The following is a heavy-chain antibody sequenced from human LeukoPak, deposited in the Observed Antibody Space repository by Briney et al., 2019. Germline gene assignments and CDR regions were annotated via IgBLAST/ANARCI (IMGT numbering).Heavy chain of an antibody. J-gene: IGHJ6*03. Sequence: ASVKVSCKASGYIFTGYFMHWVRQAPGQGLEWMGWIDPNSGDTNYARNFQGRVTMTRDTSISTAYMELTRLRSDDTAVGYCARSTPATGYYLDVWGKGTTVTVSS. D-gene: IGHD1-1*01. CDR1: GYIFTGYF. CDR3: ARSTPATGYYLDV. V-gene: IGHV1-2*02. CDR2: IDPNSGDT.